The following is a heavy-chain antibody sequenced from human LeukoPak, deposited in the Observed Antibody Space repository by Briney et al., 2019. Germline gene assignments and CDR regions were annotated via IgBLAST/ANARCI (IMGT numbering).Heavy chain of an antibody. Sequence: PSETLSLTCTVSGGSISSYYWSWIRQPPGKGLEWIGYIYYSGSTNYNPSLKSRVTISVDTSKNQFSLKLSSVTAEDTAVYYCAGELGYWGQGTLVTVSS. CDR1: GGSISSYY. V-gene: IGHV4-59*01. J-gene: IGHJ4*02. CDR3: AGELGY. CDR2: IYYSGST.